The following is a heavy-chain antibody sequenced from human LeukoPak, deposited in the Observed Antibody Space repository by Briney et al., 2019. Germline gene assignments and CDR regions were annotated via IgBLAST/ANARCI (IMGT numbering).Heavy chain of an antibody. Sequence: GGSLRLSCAASGFTFSSYWMSWVRQAPGKGLEWVANIKQDGSEKYYVDSVKGRFTISRDNAKNSLYLQMNSLRAEDTAVCYCARDVGQWLVSFDYWGQGTLVTVSS. CDR1: GFTFSSYW. CDR2: IKQDGSEK. CDR3: ARDVGQWLVSFDY. D-gene: IGHD6-19*01. V-gene: IGHV3-7*01. J-gene: IGHJ4*02.